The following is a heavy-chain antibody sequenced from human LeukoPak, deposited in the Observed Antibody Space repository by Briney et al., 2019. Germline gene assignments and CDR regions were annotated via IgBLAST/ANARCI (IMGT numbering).Heavy chain of an antibody. V-gene: IGHV4-59*01. CDR1: GASISSYY. Sequence: SETLSLTCTVSGASISSYYWSWIRQPPGKGLEWIGYIYYSGSTNYNPSLKSRVTISVDTSKNQFSLKLSSVTAADTAVYYCARDTYSGSYINWFDPWGQGTLVTVSS. J-gene: IGHJ5*02. CDR2: IYYSGST. D-gene: IGHD1-26*01. CDR3: ARDTYSGSYINWFDP.